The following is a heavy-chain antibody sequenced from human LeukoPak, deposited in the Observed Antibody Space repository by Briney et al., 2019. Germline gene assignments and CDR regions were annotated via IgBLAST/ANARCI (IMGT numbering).Heavy chain of an antibody. CDR3: ARDQGGATIEFDY. CDR2: IHHSGSI. Sequence: SETLSLTCAVSGVSISSNLWWTWVRQPPGKGLEWIAEIHHSGSINYNPSLKSRVTISVDTSKNQFSLKLSSVTAADTAVYYCARDQGGATIEFDYWGQGTLVTVSS. D-gene: IGHD1-26*01. CDR1: GVSISSNLW. V-gene: IGHV4-4*02. J-gene: IGHJ4*02.